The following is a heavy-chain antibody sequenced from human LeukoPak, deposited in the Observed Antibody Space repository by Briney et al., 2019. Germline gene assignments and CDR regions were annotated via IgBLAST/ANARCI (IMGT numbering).Heavy chain of an antibody. CDR1: GFTFNIYW. J-gene: IGHJ6*02. D-gene: IGHD6-13*01. Sequence: GGSLRLSCAASGFTFNIYWMHWVRQAPGKGLVWVSRINSDGNILNYAASVEGRFTISRDNVKNTLYLQMNSLRADDSAVYYCVKDRLHSSSWYEYYAMDVWGQGTTVSVAS. CDR2: INSDGNIL. V-gene: IGHV3-74*01. CDR3: VKDRLHSSSWYEYYAMDV.